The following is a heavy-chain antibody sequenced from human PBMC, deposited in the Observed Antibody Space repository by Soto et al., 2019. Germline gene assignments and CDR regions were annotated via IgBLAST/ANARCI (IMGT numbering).Heavy chain of an antibody. D-gene: IGHD3-22*01. Sequence: PSETLSLTCTVSGGSISSGGYYWSWIRQHPGKGLEWIGYIYYSGSTYYNPSLKSRVTISVDTSKNQFSLKLSSVTAAYTAAYYCARVAGSYYYDSSGYRPFDYGGQGTLGTVSS. CDR3: ARVAGSYYYDSSGYRPFDY. CDR1: GGSISSGGYY. V-gene: IGHV4-31*03. CDR2: IYYSGST. J-gene: IGHJ4*02.